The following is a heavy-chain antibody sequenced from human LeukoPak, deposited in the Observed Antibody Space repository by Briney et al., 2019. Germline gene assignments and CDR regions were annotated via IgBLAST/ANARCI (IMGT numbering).Heavy chain of an antibody. J-gene: IGHJ4*02. D-gene: IGHD2-2*01. V-gene: IGHV1-18*04. CDR3: ARVGGYCSSTSCYYLQYNFDY. Sequence: ASVKVSCKASGYTFTSYGISWVRQAPGQGLAWMGWISAYNGNTNYAQKLQGRVTMTTDTSTSTAYMELRSLRSDDTAVYYCARVGGYCSSTSCYYLQYNFDYWGQGTLVTVSS. CDR1: GYTFTSYG. CDR2: ISAYNGNT.